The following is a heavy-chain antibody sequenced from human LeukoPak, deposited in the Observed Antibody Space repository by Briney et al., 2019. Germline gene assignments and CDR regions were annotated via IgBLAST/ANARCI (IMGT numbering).Heavy chain of an antibody. CDR2: IYYSGST. V-gene: IGHV4-61*05. D-gene: IGHD5-18*01. Sequence: SETLSLTCTVSGGSVSATNFYWSWIRQPPGKGLEWIGYIYYSGSTKYNPSLMSRVTISVDKSKNQFSLKLTSLTAADTAVYYCARPAGSGYWYYFDLSGQGTLVTVSS. CDR1: GGSVSATNFY. CDR3: ARPAGSGYWYYFDL. J-gene: IGHJ4*02.